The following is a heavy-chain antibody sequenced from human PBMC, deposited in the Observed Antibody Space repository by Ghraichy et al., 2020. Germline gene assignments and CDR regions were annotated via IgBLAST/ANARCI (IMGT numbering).Heavy chain of an antibody. CDR2: ITSDGTNT. D-gene: IGHD3-3*01. CDR1: ASIFGDSW. J-gene: IGHJ6*02. Sequence: GGSLRLSCAASSASIFGDSWMHWVRQGPGEGLVWFSRITSDGTNTIYADSVKGRFTISRDNANNMLYLQMHSLRAEDTAVYYCATDRFHVMDVWGQGTTVTVSS. V-gene: IGHV3-74*01. CDR3: ATDRFHVMDV.